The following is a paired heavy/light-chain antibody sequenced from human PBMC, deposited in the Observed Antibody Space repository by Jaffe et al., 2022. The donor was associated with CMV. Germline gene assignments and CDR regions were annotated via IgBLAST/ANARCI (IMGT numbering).Light chain of an antibody. J-gene: IGLJ3*02. CDR3: LLYYDNLGV. CDR2: STT. Sequence: QTVVTQEPSLTVSPGGTVTLTCASNTGAVTSAYYPNWFQQKPGQPPTALIYSTTSKHSWTPARFSGSLLGGKAALTLSGVQPEDEAEYYCLLYYDNLGVFGGGTKLTVL. V-gene: IGLV7-43*01. CDR1: TGAVTSAYY.
Heavy chain of an antibody. J-gene: IGHJ4*02. Sequence: QVQLVESGGGVVQPGGSLTLSCAASGFTFSNYGMYWVRQAPGKGLEWVAVIWYDGNRKYYADSVKGRFTISRDNSKNTLSLQMTSLRGEDTAIYYCARVTGSYMNDYWGQGTLVSVSS. V-gene: IGHV3-33*01. CDR3: ARVTGSYMNDY. D-gene: IGHD3-10*01. CDR2: IWYDGNRK. CDR1: GFTFSNYG.